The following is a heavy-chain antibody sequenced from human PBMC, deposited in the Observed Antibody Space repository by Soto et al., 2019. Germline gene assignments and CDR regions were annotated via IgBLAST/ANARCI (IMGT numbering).Heavy chain of an antibody. V-gene: IGHV4-39*02. CDR2: VYYSGST. D-gene: IGHD3-22*01. Sequence: PSETLSLTCTVSGGSISGSSYYWTWIRQPPGKGLEWIGGVYYSGSTHYNPSLKSRVTISVDTSKNHFSLKLSSVTAADTAVYFCSRYYYDSSGYKYAMDVWGQGTTVTVSS. J-gene: IGHJ6*02. CDR1: GGSISGSSYY. CDR3: SRYYYDSSGYKYAMDV.